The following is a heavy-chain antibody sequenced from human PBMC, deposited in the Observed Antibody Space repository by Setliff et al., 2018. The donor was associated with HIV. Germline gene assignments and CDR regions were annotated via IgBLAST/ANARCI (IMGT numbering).Heavy chain of an antibody. CDR2: IYHTGSS. CDR3: ARAPFYYGSGSYQTFDY. J-gene: IGHJ4*02. V-gene: IGHV4-4*02. D-gene: IGHD3-10*01. Sequence: SCAASGFTFSTYNMYWVRQAPGKGLEWSGEIYHTGSSNYNPSLKSRVTISVDRSKNQFSLKLNSVASADTAVYYCARAPFYYGSGSYQTFDYWGQGTLVTVSS. CDR1: GFTFSTYNM.